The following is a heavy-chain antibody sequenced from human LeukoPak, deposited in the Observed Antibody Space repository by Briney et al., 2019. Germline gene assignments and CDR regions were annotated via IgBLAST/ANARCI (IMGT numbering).Heavy chain of an antibody. Sequence: SVEVSCKASGFTFTSSAVQWVRQARGQRLEWIGWIVVGSGNTNYAQKFQERVTITRDMSTSTAYMELSSLRSEDTAVYYCAADKIVGATTEFDYWGQGTLVTVSS. J-gene: IGHJ4*02. CDR1: GFTFTSSA. CDR2: IVVGSGNT. V-gene: IGHV1-58*01. D-gene: IGHD1-26*01. CDR3: AADKIVGATTEFDY.